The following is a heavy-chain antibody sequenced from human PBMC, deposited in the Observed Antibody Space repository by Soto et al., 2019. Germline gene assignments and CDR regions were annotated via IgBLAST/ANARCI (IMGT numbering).Heavy chain of an antibody. CDR2: INLSDGNR. D-gene: IGHD3-22*01. CDR1: GYSFSFYG. V-gene: IGHV1-18*01. Sequence: ASVKVSCKASGYSFSFYGINWVRQAPGQGLEWMGWINLSDGNRNFAQKFEDRVTMTTATSTNTVFLELRSLKSDDTALYYCARDRLRGYDSSGFYSWGQGTMVTVSS. J-gene: IGHJ4*02. CDR3: ARDRLRGYDSSGFYS.